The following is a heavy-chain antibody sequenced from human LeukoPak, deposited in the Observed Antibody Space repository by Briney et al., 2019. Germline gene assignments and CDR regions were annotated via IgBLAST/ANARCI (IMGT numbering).Heavy chain of an antibody. Sequence: GGSLRLSCAASGFTFSSNAMNWVRQAPGKGLEWVSSISSSSSYIYYADSVKGRFTISRDNAKNSLYLQMNSLRAEDTAVYYCATGSSDWGYGMDVWGQGTTVTVSS. CDR1: GFTFSSNA. J-gene: IGHJ6*02. CDR2: ISSSSSYI. D-gene: IGHD6-19*01. V-gene: IGHV3-21*01. CDR3: ATGSSDWGYGMDV.